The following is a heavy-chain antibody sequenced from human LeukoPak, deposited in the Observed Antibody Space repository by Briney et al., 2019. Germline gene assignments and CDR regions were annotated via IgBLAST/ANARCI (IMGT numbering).Heavy chain of an antibody. Sequence: QAGGSLRLSCAASGFTFSSYSMSWVRQAPGKGLEWVLYISSSSSTIYYADSVKGRFTISRDNAKNSLYMQMNSLRAEDTAVYYCAKGGPYDFWSGYYHTGDLDAFDIWGQGTMVTVSS. V-gene: IGHV3-48*01. J-gene: IGHJ3*02. CDR1: GFTFSSYS. D-gene: IGHD3-3*01. CDR3: AKGGPYDFWSGYYHTGDLDAFDI. CDR2: ISSSSSTI.